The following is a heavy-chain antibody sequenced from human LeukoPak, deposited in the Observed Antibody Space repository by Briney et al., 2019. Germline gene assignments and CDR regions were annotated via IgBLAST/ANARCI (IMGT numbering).Heavy chain of an antibody. Sequence: SETLSLTCAVYGGSFSGYNWSWIRQPPGKGLEWIGEINHSGSTNYNPSLKSRVTISVDTSKNQFSLKLSSVTAADTAVYYCARRRIYYDSSGYQDAFDIWGQGTMVTVSS. J-gene: IGHJ3*02. CDR3: ARRRIYYDSSGYQDAFDI. CDR2: INHSGST. V-gene: IGHV4-34*01. D-gene: IGHD3-22*01. CDR1: GGSFSGYN.